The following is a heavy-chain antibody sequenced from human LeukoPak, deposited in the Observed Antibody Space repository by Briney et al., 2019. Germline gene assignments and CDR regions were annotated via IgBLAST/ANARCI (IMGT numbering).Heavy chain of an antibody. CDR1: GFTFSNYW. D-gene: IGHD1-26*01. CDR2: ISSDGSST. J-gene: IGHJ4*02. Sequence: GGSLRLSCAASGFTFSNYWMHWVRQTPGKGLVWVSRISSDGSSTSYADSVRGRFTISRDNAKNTLYLQMNSLRAEDTAVYYCARDAGSNPDYWGQGTLVTVSS. V-gene: IGHV3-74*01. CDR3: ARDAGSNPDY.